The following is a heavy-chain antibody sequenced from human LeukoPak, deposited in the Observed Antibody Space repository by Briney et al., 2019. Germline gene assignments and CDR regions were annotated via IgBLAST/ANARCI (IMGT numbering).Heavy chain of an antibody. Sequence: SETLSLTFTVSGGSISSYYWSWIRPPPGKGEGRSGCIYYSGSTNYNPTLKSRVTMSIDTSKNKVSLKLSSVTAADTAVYYCARESRGHDAFDIWGQGTMVTVSS. CDR3: ARESRGHDAFDI. CDR2: IYYSGST. V-gene: IGHV4-59*12. CDR1: GGSISSYY. J-gene: IGHJ3*02.